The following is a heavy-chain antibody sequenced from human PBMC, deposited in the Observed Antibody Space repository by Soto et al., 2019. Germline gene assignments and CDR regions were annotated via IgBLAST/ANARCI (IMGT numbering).Heavy chain of an antibody. Sequence: QVQLVQSGAEVKKPGASVKVSCKASGYTFTGYYMHWVRQAPGQGLEWMGWINPNSGGTNYAQKFQGWVTMTRDTSISTAYMELSRLRSDDTAVYYCARANAAAGSYYYYYYGMDVWGQGTTVTVSS. CDR3: ARANAAAGSYYYYYYGMDV. CDR2: INPNSGGT. CDR1: GYTFTGYY. J-gene: IGHJ6*02. V-gene: IGHV1-2*04. D-gene: IGHD6-13*01.